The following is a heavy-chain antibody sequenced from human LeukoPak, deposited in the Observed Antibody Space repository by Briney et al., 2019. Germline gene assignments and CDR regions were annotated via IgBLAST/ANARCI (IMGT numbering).Heavy chain of an antibody. CDR3: ARGRNRSGDYHFDSSYFDY. J-gene: IGHJ4*02. CDR2: INHSGST. V-gene: IGHV4-34*01. CDR1: GGSFSGYY. Sequence: KPSETLSLTCAVYGGSFSGYYWSWIRQPPGKGLEWIGEINHSGSTNYNPSLKSRVTISVDTSKNQFSLKLSSVTAADTAVYYCARGRNRSGDYHFDSSYFDYWGQGTLVTVSS. D-gene: IGHD4-17*01.